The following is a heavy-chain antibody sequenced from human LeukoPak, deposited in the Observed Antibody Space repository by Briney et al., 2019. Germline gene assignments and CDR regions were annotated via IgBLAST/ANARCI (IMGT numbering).Heavy chain of an antibody. D-gene: IGHD2-15*01. Sequence: ASVKVSCKASGYTFTGYYMHWVRQAPGQGLEWMGWINPNSGGTNYAQKFQGRVTMTRDTSISTAYMELSRLRSDDTAVYYCARGPPDIVVVVAGTVLFDYWGQGTLVTVSS. J-gene: IGHJ4*02. V-gene: IGHV1-2*02. CDR2: INPNSGGT. CDR1: GYTFTGYY. CDR3: ARGPPDIVVVVAGTVLFDY.